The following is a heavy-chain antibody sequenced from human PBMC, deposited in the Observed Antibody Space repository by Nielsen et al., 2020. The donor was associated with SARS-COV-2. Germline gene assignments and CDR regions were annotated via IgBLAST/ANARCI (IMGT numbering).Heavy chain of an antibody. CDR2: INAGNGNT. V-gene: IGHV1-3*01. J-gene: IGHJ6*02. CDR1: GYTFTSYA. CDR3: ASIVVPAAIVSGYGCSGGSCYSGYYYYGMDV. D-gene: IGHD2-15*01. Sequence: ASVKVSCKASGYTFTSYAMHWVRQAPGQRLEWMGWINAGNGNTKYSQKFQGRVTITRDTSASTAYMELSSLRSEDTAVYYCASIVVPAAIVSGYGCSGGSCYSGYYYYGMDVWGQGTTVTVSS.